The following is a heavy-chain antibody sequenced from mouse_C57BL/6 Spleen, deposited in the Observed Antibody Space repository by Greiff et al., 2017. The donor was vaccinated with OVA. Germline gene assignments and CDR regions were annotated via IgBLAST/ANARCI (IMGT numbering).Heavy chain of an antibody. V-gene: IGHV1-82*01. CDR3: ARGDGSSPYYFDY. J-gene: IGHJ2*01. CDR1: GYAFSSSW. D-gene: IGHD1-1*01. Sequence: VQLQQSGPELVKPGASVKISCKASGYAFSSSWMNWVKQRPGKGLEWIGRIYPGDGDTNYNGKFKGKATLTADKSSSTAYMQLSSLTSEDSAVYFCARGDGSSPYYFDYWGQGTTLTVSS. CDR2: IYPGDGDT.